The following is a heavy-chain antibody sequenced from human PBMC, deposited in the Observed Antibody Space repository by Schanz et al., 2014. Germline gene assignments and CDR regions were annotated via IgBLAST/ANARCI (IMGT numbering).Heavy chain of an antibody. J-gene: IGHJ6*02. D-gene: IGHD1-26*01. CDR3: VKDLQRELLRDDHYYGMDV. V-gene: IGHV3-23*04. CDR1: GFSFSSYW. CDR2: ISGSGRDT. Sequence: EVQLVESGGGLVQPGGSLRLSCAGSGFSFSSYWMSWVRQAPGKGPEWFSAISGSGRDTYYAASVKGRFTTSRDNSKNTMYLQMNSLRAEDTAVYYCVKDLQRELLRDDHYYGMDVWGQGTTVTVSS.